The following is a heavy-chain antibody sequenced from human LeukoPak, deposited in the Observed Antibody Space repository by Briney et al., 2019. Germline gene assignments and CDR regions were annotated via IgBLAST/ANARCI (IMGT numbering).Heavy chain of an antibody. Sequence: SETLSLTCTVSGGSISSYYWSWIRQPPGKGLEWIGYIYYSGSTNYNPSLKSRVTISVDTSKDQFSLKLSSVTAADTAVYYCARGEISEFDYWGQGTLVTVSS. V-gene: IGHV4-59*08. D-gene: IGHD3-16*02. J-gene: IGHJ4*02. CDR1: GGSISSYY. CDR3: ARGEISEFDY. CDR2: IYYSGST.